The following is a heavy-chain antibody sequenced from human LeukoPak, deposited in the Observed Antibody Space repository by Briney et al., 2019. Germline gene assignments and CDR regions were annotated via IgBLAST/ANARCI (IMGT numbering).Heavy chain of an antibody. CDR3: ARDPYSGSYLFDY. V-gene: IGHV3-53*01. CDR2: IYSGGRT. CDR1: GFTVSSNY. Sequence: GGSLRLSCAASGFTVSSNYMSWVRQAPGKGLEWVSVIYSGGRTYYADSVKGRFTISRDNSKNTLYLQMNSLRAEDTAVYYCARDPYSGSYLFDYWGQGTLVTVSS. J-gene: IGHJ4*02. D-gene: IGHD1-26*01.